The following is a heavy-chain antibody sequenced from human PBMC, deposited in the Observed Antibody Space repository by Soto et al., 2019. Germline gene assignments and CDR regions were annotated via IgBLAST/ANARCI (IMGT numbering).Heavy chain of an antibody. V-gene: IGHV1-69*06. CDR1: GGTFSSYA. CDR3: EILPRTRLLGYYHYGMDV. Sequence: ASVKVSCKASGGTFSSYAISWVRQAPGQGLEWMGGIIPIFGTANYAQKFQGRVTITADKSTSTAYMELSSLRSEDTAVYYCEILPRTRLLGYYHYGMDVWGQGTTVTVSS. J-gene: IGHJ6*02. D-gene: IGHD2-15*01. CDR2: IIPIFGTA.